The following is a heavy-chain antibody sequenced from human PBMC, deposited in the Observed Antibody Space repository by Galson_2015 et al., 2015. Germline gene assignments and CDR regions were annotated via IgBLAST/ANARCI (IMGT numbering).Heavy chain of an antibody. CDR1: GFTFGDYA. D-gene: IGHD3-3*01. CDR2: IRSKAYGGTT. CDR3: TSGRGDDFWSGYYPPLVY. V-gene: IGHV3-49*04. J-gene: IGHJ4*02. Sequence: SLRLSCVASGFTFGDYAMSWVRQAPGKGLEWVGFIRSKAYGGTTEYAASVKGRFTISRDDSKSIAYLQMNSLKTEDTAVYYCTSGRGDDFWSGYYPPLVYWGQGTLVTVSS.